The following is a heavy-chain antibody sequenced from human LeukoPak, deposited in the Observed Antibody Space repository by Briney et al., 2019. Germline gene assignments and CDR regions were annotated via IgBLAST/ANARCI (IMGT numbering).Heavy chain of an antibody. CDR3: ARALYGSGSYSTY. Sequence: GGSLRLSCAASGFTFNYFSVNWVRQAPGKGLEWVSYISSSSNTIYYADSVKGRFTISRDNTKNSLYLQMNSLRAEDTAVYYCARALYGSGSYSTYWGQGTLVTVSS. J-gene: IGHJ4*02. CDR1: GFTFNYFS. D-gene: IGHD3-10*01. V-gene: IGHV3-48*04. CDR2: ISSSSNTI.